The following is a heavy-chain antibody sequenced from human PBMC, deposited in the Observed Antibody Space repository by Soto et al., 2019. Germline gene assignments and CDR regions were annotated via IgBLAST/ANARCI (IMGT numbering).Heavy chain of an antibody. V-gene: IGHV3-64*01. J-gene: IGHJ4*02. CDR3: ARGPGYYFDY. CDR2: ISSNGGST. CDR1: GSTFSIYA. Sequence: GGSLRLSCAASGSTFSIYAMHWVRQAPGKGLEFISVISSNGGSTHYASSVKGRFTISRDNSKNTLYLQMGSLRAEDMAVYYCARGPGYYFDYWGQGTLVTVSS.